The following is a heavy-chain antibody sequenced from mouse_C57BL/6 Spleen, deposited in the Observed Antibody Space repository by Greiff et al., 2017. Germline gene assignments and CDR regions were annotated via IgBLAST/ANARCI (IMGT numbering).Heavy chain of an antibody. D-gene: IGHD2-12*01. V-gene: IGHV5-9*01. Sequence: DVKLVESGGGLVKPGGSLKLSCAASGFTFSSYTMSWVRQTPEKRLEWVATISGGGGNTYYPDSVKGRFTISRDNAKNTLYLQMSSLRSEDTALYYCARPRYDGREFAYWGQGTLVTVSA. CDR3: ARPRYDGREFAY. CDR1: GFTFSSYT. J-gene: IGHJ3*01. CDR2: ISGGGGNT.